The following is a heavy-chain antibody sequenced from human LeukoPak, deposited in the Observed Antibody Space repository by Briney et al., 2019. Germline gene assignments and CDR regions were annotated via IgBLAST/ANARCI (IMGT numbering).Heavy chain of an antibody. J-gene: IGHJ4*02. Sequence: PGGSLRLSCAASGFTVSDNYMSWVRQAPGKGLEWVSLIYSAGSTYYADSVTGRFTISRDNSKNTLFLQMNSLRAEDTAVYYCAGRGDGGRSFDYWGQGTLVTVSS. D-gene: IGHD4-23*01. CDR3: AGRGDGGRSFDY. V-gene: IGHV3-53*01. CDR2: IYSAGST. CDR1: GFTVSDNY.